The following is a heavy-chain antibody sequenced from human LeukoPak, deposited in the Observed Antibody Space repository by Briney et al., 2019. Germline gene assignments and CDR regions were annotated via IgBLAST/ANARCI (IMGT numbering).Heavy chain of an antibody. CDR3: ARGMTYYYGSGKFGY. D-gene: IGHD3-10*01. V-gene: IGHV3-74*01. CDR2: TNTDGSST. J-gene: IGHJ4*02. CDR1: GFTFSDYW. Sequence: GGSLRLSCTASGFTFSDYWMHWVRQAPGKELVWVSRTNTDGSSTTYADSVKGRFTISRDNAKNTVYLEMNSLRAEDTAVYYCARGMTYYYGSGKFGYWGQGYLVTVSS.